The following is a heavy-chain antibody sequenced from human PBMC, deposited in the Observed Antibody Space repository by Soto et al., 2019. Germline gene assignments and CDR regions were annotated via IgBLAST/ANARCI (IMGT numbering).Heavy chain of an antibody. CDR3: ARGPPDFWSGYFDY. CDR2: IIPIFGTA. J-gene: IGHJ4*02. CDR1: GGTFTSYA. D-gene: IGHD3-3*01. V-gene: IGHV1-69*06. Sequence: VKVSCKASGGTFTSYAISWVREASGQGLEWMGGIIPIFGTANYAQKFQGRVTITADKSTSTAYMELSSLRSEDTAVYYCARGPPDFWSGYFDYWGQGTLVTVSS.